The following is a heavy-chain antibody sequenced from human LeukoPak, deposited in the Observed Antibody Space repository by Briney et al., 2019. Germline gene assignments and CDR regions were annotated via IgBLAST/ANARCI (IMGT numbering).Heavy chain of an antibody. CDR1: GYTFSTYW. J-gene: IGHJ4*02. D-gene: IGHD5-18*01. V-gene: IGHV3-74*01. CDR3: ARGASSGYRIDY. CDR2: INEDGTST. Sequence: GGSLRLSCAASGYTFSTYWMHWVRQGPGKGLVWVSRINEDGTSTSYAESVRGRFTISRDNAKNTLYLQMNSLTAEDTALYYCARGASSGYRIDYWGQGTLVTVSS.